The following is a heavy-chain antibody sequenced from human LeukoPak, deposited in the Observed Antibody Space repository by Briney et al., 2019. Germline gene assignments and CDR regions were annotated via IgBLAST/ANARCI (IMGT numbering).Heavy chain of an antibody. J-gene: IGHJ4*02. CDR1: GFTFSSYH. D-gene: IGHD1-14*01. CDR3: ARGHPGKFDY. V-gene: IGHV3-33*01. Sequence: GGSLRLSCAASGFTFSSYHMHWVRQAPGKGLVWVAVIWYDGTNKYYADSVKGRFTISRDTSKNTLFLQMDSLRAEDTAVYYCARGHPGKFDYWGQGTLVTVSS. CDR2: IWYDGTNK.